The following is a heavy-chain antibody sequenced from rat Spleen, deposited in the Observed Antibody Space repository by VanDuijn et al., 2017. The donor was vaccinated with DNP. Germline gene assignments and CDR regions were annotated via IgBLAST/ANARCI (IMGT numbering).Heavy chain of an antibody. CDR2: ISTGGGTT. CDR1: GFTFSKDY. D-gene: IGHD5-1*01. J-gene: IGHJ2*01. V-gene: IGHV5-27*01. CDR3: ARLGGD. Sequence: EVHLVESGGGLVQPGRSLKLSCAASGFTFSKDYMAWVRQAPTKGLELVAYISTGGGTTYYSDSVKGRFTISRDNAKSTLYLQMNSLRSEDTATYYCARLGGDWGQGVMVTVSS.